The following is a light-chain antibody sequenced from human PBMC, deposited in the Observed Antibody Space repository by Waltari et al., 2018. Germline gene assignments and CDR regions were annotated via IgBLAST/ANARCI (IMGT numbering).Light chain of an antibody. CDR1: QNLTNNF. Sequence: IVLTQSPDTASLSPGDKASLSCRASQNLTNNFLAWHQQRPGQPPGLLIHGAVRRATGVSDRFSGSGSGTDFTLTISRLETEDSAVYYCQQYGTSPYTFGQGTKVEIK. CDR3: QQYGTSPYT. CDR2: GAV. J-gene: IGKJ2*01. V-gene: IGKV3-20*01.